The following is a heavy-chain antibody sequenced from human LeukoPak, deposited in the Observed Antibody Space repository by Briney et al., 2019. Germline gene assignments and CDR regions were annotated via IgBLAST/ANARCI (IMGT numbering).Heavy chain of an antibody. CDR1: GGSISSYC. J-gene: IGHJ6*03. V-gene: IGHV4-4*09. Sequence: SSETLSLTCTVSGGSISSYCWSWIRQPPGKGLEWIGYIYTSGSTNYNPSLKSRVTISVDTSKNQFSLKLSSVTAADTAVYYCARRSYYYDSSGYKKHKGFYYMDVWGKGTTVTVSS. D-gene: IGHD3-22*01. CDR2: IYTSGST. CDR3: ARRSYYYDSSGYKKHKGFYYMDV.